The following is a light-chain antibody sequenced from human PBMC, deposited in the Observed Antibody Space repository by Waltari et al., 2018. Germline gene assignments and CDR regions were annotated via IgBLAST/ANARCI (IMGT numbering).Light chain of an antibody. Sequence: EIVLPQSPGTLSLSPGERATLPCRASQSVSSSYLAWYQQKPGQAPRLLIYGASSRATGIPDRFSGSGSGTDFTLTISRLEPEDFAVYYCQQYGSSPTFGGGTKVEIK. J-gene: IGKJ4*01. CDR2: GAS. CDR3: QQYGSSPT. CDR1: QSVSSSY. V-gene: IGKV3-20*01.